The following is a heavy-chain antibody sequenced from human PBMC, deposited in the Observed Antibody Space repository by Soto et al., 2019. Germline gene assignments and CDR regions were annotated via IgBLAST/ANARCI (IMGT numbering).Heavy chain of an antibody. V-gene: IGHV1-2*02. Sequence: ASVKVSCKASGYTFTGYYVHWVRQAPGQGLEWMGWINPNSGGTKSAQKFQGRVTMTRDTSINTAYMELSRLRSDDTAVYYCARRKGDYYDSSGYHYYCEYWGQGTLVTVSS. D-gene: IGHD3-22*01. J-gene: IGHJ4*02. CDR2: INPNSGGT. CDR1: GYTFTGYY. CDR3: ARRKGDYYDSSGYHYYCEY.